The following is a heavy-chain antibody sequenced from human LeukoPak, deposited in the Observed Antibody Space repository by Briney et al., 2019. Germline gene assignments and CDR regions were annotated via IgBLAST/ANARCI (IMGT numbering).Heavy chain of an antibody. CDR1: GGSISTYY. CDR2: IYYGGST. Sequence: SETLSLTCTVSGGSISTYYWSWIRQPPGKGLEWIGYIYYGGSTNYNPSLKSRVTISVDTSKNQFSLKLSSVTAADMAMYYCARDGRIAVAGFYYYYGMDVWGQGTTVTVSS. CDR3: ARDGRIAVAGFYYYYGMDV. V-gene: IGHV4-59*01. D-gene: IGHD6-19*01. J-gene: IGHJ6*02.